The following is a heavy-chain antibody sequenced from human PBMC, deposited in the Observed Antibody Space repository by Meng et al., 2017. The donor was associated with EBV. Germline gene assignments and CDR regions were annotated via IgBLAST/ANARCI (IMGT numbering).Heavy chain of an antibody. D-gene: IGHD6-19*01. CDR1: GYTFTSYY. V-gene: IGHV1-2*06. Sequence: QVQLVQAGAEGKKPGASVKVSCKASGYTFTSYYMHWVRQAPGQGLEWMGRVNPNSGGTNYAQKFQGRVTMTRDTSISTAYMELSRLRSDDTAVYYCARVGIAVAGTGDYWGQGTLVTVSS. CDR2: VNPNSGGT. CDR3: ARVGIAVAGTGDY. J-gene: IGHJ4*02.